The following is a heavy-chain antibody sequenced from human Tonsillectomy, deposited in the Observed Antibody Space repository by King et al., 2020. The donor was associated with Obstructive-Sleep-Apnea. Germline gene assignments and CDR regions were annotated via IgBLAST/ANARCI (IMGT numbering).Heavy chain of an antibody. J-gene: IGHJ5*01. V-gene: IGHV4-4*07. CDR3: AKDSIVGATDWFDP. CDR1: GGSIRSYY. Sequence: QLQESGPGLVKPSETLSLTCIVSGGSIRSYYWSGIRQSAGKGLEWIGRIYSVGTTHYNPSLRSRVTMSVHTSNNQLSLNLTYGTAADTAIYYCAKDSIVGATDWFDPWGQGTLVTVSS. CDR2: IYSVGTT. D-gene: IGHD1-26*01.